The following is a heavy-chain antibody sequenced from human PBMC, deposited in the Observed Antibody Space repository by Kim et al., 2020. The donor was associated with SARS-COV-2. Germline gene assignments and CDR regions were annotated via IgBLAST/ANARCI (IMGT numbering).Heavy chain of an antibody. CDR2: IYYSGST. D-gene: IGHD1-26*01. J-gene: IGHJ5*02. Sequence: SETLSLTCTVSGGSISSSSYYWGWIRQPPGKGLEWIGSIYYSGSTYYNPSLKSRVTISVDTSKNQFSLKLSSVTAADTAVYYCARDWQGGWFDPWGQGTLVTVSS. CDR1: GGSISSSSYY. V-gene: IGHV4-39*07. CDR3: ARDWQGGWFDP.